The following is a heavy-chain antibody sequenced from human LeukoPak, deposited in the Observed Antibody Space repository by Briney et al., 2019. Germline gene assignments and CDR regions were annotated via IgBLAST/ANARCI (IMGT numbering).Heavy chain of an antibody. D-gene: IGHD3-10*01. CDR2: INHSGST. CDR3: ARGRVGYYYGSGTLNWFDP. V-gene: IGHV4-34*01. Sequence: SETLSLTCAVYGGSFSGYYRSWIRQPPGKGLEWIGGINHSGSTNYNPSPKSRVTISVDTSKNQFSLKLSSVTAADTAVYYCARGRVGYYYGSGTLNWFDPWGQGTLVTVSS. CDR1: GGSFSGYY. J-gene: IGHJ5*02.